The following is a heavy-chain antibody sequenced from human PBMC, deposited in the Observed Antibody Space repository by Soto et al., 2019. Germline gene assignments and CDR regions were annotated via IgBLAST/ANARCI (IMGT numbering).Heavy chain of an antibody. CDR2: SSNSGGYI. J-gene: IGHJ3*02. D-gene: IGHD6-25*01. Sequence: QEQLVESGGGMVRPGGSLRLSCAASGFTLSDYFMAWVRQSPRQGLEWISSSSNSGGYITYADSVRGRFTISRDNAKSSLYLQMNSLRAEDSAVYYCARIQLAAYAFDIWGQGALVTVSS. CDR3: ARIQLAAYAFDI. V-gene: IGHV3-11*06. CDR1: GFTLSDYF.